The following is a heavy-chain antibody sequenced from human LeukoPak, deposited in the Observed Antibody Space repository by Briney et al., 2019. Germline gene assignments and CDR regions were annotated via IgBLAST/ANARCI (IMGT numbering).Heavy chain of an antibody. CDR2: IKEDGSKQ. CDR3: ARVVTWFDP. Sequence: GGSLRLSCAASGFTFSSFWMSWVRQAPGKGLEWVAHIKEDGSKQSYVDSVKGRFTISRDNAKNSVYLQMNSLRAEDTAVYYCARVVTWFDPWGQGSLVTVSS. J-gene: IGHJ5*02. CDR1: GFTFSSFW. V-gene: IGHV3-7*04.